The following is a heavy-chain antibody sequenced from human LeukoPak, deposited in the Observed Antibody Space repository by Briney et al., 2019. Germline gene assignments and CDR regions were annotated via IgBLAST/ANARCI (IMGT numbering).Heavy chain of an antibody. J-gene: IGHJ6*02. D-gene: IGHD3-3*01. CDR1: GITISTYS. V-gene: IGHV3-21*01. Sequence: KPGGSLRLSCAASGITISTYSMNWVRQAPGKGLELVSSISSSSGYIYYEDSVKGRFTISRDNAKNSLYLQMNSLRAEDTAVYYCARDTDGFESGYGYYYYHGMDVWGQGTTVTVSS. CDR2: ISSSSGYI. CDR3: ARDTDGFESGYGYYYYHGMDV.